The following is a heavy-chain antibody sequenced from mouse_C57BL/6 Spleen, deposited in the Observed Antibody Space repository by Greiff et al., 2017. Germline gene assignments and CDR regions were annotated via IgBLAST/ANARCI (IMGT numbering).Heavy chain of an antibody. Sequence: QVQLQQPGAELVRPGSSVKLSCKASGYTFTSYWMHWVKQRPIQGLEWIGNIDPSDSETHYNQKFKDKATLTVDKSSSTAYMQLSSLTSEDSAVYYCARGGVLRSLFDTWGDGTTLSVSS. CDR3: ARGGVLRSLFDT. D-gene: IGHD1-1*01. V-gene: IGHV1-52*01. J-gene: IGHJ2*01. CDR1: GYTFTSYW. CDR2: IDPSDSET.